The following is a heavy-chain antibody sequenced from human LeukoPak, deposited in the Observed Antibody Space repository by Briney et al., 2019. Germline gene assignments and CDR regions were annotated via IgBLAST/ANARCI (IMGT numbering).Heavy chain of an antibody. CDR1: GGSISGYY. D-gene: IGHD6-19*01. J-gene: IGHJ4*02. Sequence: SETLSLTCTVSGGSISGYYWSWIPQHPGKGLEWIGYSYGSANYNPSLKNRVTISITSNNQFSLRLTSVTVADTAVYYCARERGRLVDYWGRGILVTVSS. CDR2: SYGSA. CDR3: ARERGRLVDY. V-gene: IGHV4-31*03.